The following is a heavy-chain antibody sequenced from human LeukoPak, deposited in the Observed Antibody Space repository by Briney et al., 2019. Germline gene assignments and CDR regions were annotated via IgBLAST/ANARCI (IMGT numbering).Heavy chain of an antibody. Sequence: GESLKISCQASGYSFGSYWIGWVRQMPGSGLECMGIIYSGDSDTKYSPSFQGHVTISVDKSINTAYLQWSSLKASDSAIYYWARHVSQPSTYDFWGRNSYNYYYYMDVWGEGTTVTVSS. CDR1: GYSFGSYW. D-gene: IGHD3-3*01. CDR3: ARHVSQPSTYDFWGRNSYNYYYYMDV. CDR2: IYSGDSDT. V-gene: IGHV5-51*01. J-gene: IGHJ6*03.